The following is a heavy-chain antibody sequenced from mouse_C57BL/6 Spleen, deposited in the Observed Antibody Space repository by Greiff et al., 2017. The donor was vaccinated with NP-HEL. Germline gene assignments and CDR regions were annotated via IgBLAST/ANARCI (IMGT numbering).Heavy chain of an antibody. D-gene: IGHD1-1*01. CDR3: APYYYGSGADY. V-gene: IGHV1-26*01. Sequence: EVQLQQSGPELVKPGASVKISCKASGYTFTDYYMNWVKQSHGKSLEWIGDINPNNGGTSYNQKFKGKATLTVDKSSSTAYMELRSLTSEDSAVYYCAPYYYGSGADYWGQGTTLTVSS. J-gene: IGHJ2*01. CDR2: INPNNGGT. CDR1: GYTFTDYY.